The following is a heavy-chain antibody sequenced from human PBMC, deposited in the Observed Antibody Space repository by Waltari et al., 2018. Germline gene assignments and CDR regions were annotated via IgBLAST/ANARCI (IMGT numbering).Heavy chain of an antibody. CDR1: GFTFRGYW. D-gene: IGHD3-16*01. CDR2: IKADGSEQ. V-gene: IGHV3-7*03. CDR3: ARGSAYYVRVWDY. J-gene: IGHJ4*02. Sequence: EVQLVESGGTLVQPGGSLRLSCAASGFTFRGYWMTWVRQAPGKGLDWVANIKADGSEQYYVDSVRGRFTISRDNAENSLYLQMNSLIADDTAVYYCARGSAYYVRVWDYWGQGTLVTVSS.